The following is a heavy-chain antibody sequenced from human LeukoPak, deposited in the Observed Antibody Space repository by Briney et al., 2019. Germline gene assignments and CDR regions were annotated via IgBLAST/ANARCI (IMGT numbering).Heavy chain of an antibody. CDR2: ISPDGSDN. V-gene: IGHV3-30*18. CDR1: GFTFSSYG. D-gene: IGHD3-16*01. J-gene: IGHJ4*02. CDR3: AKDYGGVMNF. Sequence: GGSLRLSCAASGFTFSSYGMHWVRQAPGKGLEWVAVISPDGSDNYYADSVKGRFTTSRDNSKNTLFLQMKHLRVEDTAVFYCAKDYGGVMNFWGQGTLVTVSS.